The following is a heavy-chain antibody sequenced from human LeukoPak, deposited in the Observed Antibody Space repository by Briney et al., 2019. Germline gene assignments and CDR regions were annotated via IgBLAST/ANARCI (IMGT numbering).Heavy chain of an antibody. V-gene: IGHV5-51*01. CDR1: GYSFTSYW. J-gene: IGHJ4*02. CDR2: IYPSDSDT. D-gene: IGHD1-1*01. Sequence: GESLKISCKTSGYSFTSYWIGWVRQMPGKGLEWVGIIYPSDSDTRYSPSFQGQVTISADRSITTAYLQWSSLKASDTAIYYCARRLKISQGGTTDYWGQGTLVTVSS. CDR3: ARRLKISQGGTTDY.